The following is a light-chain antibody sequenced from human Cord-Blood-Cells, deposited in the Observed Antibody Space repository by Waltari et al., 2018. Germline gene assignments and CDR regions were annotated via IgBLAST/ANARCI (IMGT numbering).Light chain of an antibody. J-gene: IGLJ2*01. Sequence: QSALTQPASVSGSPGQSITISCTGTSSDVGSYNLVSWYQQHPGKAPKLMIYEVSKRPSGVSNRVSGSKSGNTASLTISGLQAEDEADYYCCSYAGVVFGGGTKLTVL. CDR2: EVS. V-gene: IGLV2-23*02. CDR3: CSYAGVV. CDR1: SSDVGSYNL.